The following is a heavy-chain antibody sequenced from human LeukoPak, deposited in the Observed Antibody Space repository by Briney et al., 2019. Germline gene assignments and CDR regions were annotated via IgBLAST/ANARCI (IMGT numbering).Heavy chain of an antibody. CDR3: ARGLLHYYGSGSYYGN. Sequence: SETLSLTCTVSGGSISSYYWSWIRQPPGKGLEWIGYIYYSGSTNYNPSLKSRVTISVDTSKNQFSLKLSSVTAADTAVYYCARGLLHYYGSGSYYGNWGQGTLVTVSS. D-gene: IGHD3-10*01. CDR2: IYYSGST. V-gene: IGHV4-59*01. CDR1: GGSISSYY. J-gene: IGHJ4*02.